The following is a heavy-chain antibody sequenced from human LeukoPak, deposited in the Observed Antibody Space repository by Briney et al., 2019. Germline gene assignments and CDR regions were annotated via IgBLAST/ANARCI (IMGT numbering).Heavy chain of an antibody. J-gene: IGHJ5*02. Sequence: GGSLRLSCAASGFTVSSNYMSWVRQAPGKGLEWVSVIYSGGSTYYADSVKGRFTISRDNSKNTLYLQMNSLRSEDTAVYYCARGLAARKSHNWFDPWGQGTLVTVSS. D-gene: IGHD6-6*01. CDR2: IYSGGST. CDR1: GFTVSSNY. V-gene: IGHV3-53*05. CDR3: ARGLAARKSHNWFDP.